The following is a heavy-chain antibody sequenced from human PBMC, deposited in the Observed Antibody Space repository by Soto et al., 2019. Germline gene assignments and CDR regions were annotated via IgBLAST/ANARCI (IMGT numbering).Heavy chain of an antibody. CDR3: ARQWGKAWAFYYYYGMDV. CDR2: INHSGST. J-gene: IGHJ6*02. Sequence: PSETLSLTCAVYGGSFSGYYWSWIRQPPGKGLEWIGEINHSGSTNYNPSLKSRVTISVDTSKNQFSLKLSSVTAADTAVYYCARQWGKAWAFYYYYGMDVWGQGTTVTVSS. D-gene: IGHD3-16*01. V-gene: IGHV4-34*01. CDR1: GGSFSGYY.